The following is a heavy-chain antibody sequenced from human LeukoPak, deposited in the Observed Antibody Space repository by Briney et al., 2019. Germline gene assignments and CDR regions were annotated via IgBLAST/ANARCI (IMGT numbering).Heavy chain of an antibody. CDR2: INHSGST. Sequence: SETLSLTCAVYGGSFSGYYWSWIRQPPGKGLEWIGEINHSGSTNYNPSLKSRVTISVDTSKNQFSLKLSSVTAADTAVYYCARGVATRRRGGIAAAGIRYMDVWGKGTTVTVSS. V-gene: IGHV4-34*01. D-gene: IGHD6-13*01. J-gene: IGHJ6*03. CDR3: ARGVATRRRGGIAAAGIRYMDV. CDR1: GGSFSGYY.